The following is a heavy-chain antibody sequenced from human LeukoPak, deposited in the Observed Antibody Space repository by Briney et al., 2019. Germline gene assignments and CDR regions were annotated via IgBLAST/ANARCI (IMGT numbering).Heavy chain of an antibody. CDR2: IYYSGST. D-gene: IGHD4-11*01. J-gene: IGHJ6*01. V-gene: IGHV4-59*01. Sequence: SETLSLTCTVSGGSISSYYWSWIRQPPGKGLEGSGHIYYSGSTNYNSSLKSRVTISVDTPKNQFSLKLSAVTTADTDVYYCARVGTLETATVTGVDYDYGMDVWGQGTTVTVSS. CDR1: GGSISSYY. CDR3: ARVGTLETATVTGVDYDYGMDV.